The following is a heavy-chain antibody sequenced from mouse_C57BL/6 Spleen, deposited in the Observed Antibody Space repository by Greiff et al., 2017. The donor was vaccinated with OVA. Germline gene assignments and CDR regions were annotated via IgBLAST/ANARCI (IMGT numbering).Heavy chain of an antibody. J-gene: IGHJ3*01. CDR2: ISSGSSTI. D-gene: IGHD2-4*01. CDR1: GFTFSDYG. V-gene: IGHV5-17*01. Sequence: EVQLVESGGGLVKPGGSLKLSCAASGFTFSDYGMHWVRQAPEKGLEWVAYISSGSSTIYYADTVKGRFTISRDNAKNTLFLQMTRLRAEDTAMYYCASDYDAADWGQGTLVTVSA. CDR3: ASDYDAAD.